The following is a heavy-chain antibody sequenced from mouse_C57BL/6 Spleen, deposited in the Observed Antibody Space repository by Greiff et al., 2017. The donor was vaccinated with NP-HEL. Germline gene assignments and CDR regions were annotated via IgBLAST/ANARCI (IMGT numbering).Heavy chain of an antibody. CDR3: ARSLITTVVAFDY. V-gene: IGHV1-61*01. CDR2: IYPSDSET. CDR1: GYTFTSYW. J-gene: IGHJ2*01. D-gene: IGHD1-1*01. Sequence: VQLQQPGAELVRPGSSVKLSCKASGYTFTSYWMDWVKQRPGQGLEWIGNIYPSDSETHYNQKFKDKATLTVDKSSITAYMHLSSLTSEDSAVYYCARSLITTVVAFDYWGQGTTLTVSS.